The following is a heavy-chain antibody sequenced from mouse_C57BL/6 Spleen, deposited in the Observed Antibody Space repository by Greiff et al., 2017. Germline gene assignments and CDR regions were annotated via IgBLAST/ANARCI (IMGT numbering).Heavy chain of an antibody. V-gene: IGHV1-72*01. J-gene: IGHJ4*01. CDR2: IDPNSGGT. CDR3: ARDGIYYYGSSYAMDY. D-gene: IGHD1-1*01. Sequence: QVQLQQPGAELVKPGASVKLSCKASGYTFTSYWMHWVKQRPGRGLEWIGRIDPNSGGTKYNEKVKSKATLTVDNPSSTAYMQLSSLTSDDSAVYYCARDGIYYYGSSYAMDYWGQGTSVTVSS. CDR1: GYTFTSYW.